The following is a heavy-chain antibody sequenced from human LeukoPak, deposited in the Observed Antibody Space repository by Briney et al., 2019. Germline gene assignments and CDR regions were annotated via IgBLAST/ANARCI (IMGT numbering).Heavy chain of an antibody. D-gene: IGHD3-22*01. J-gene: IGHJ4*02. CDR1: GFTSSDYG. V-gene: IGHV3-30*03. CDR3: VRSGYYYDSSGYYRLDY. CDR2: ISYDGSNK. Sequence: QTGGSLRLSCAASGFTSSDYGMHWVRQAPGKGLEWVAVISYDGSNKYYADSVKGRFTVSRDNSKNTLYLQMNSLRAEDTAVYYCVRSGYYYDSSGYYRLDYWGQGTLVTVSS.